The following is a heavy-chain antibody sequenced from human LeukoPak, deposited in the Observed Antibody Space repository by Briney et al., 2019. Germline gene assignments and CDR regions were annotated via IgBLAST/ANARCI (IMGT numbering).Heavy chain of an antibody. V-gene: IGHV4-30-2*01. J-gene: IGHJ6*03. CDR2: IYHSGST. D-gene: IGHD2-21*02. Sequence: EPSQTLSLTCTVSGGSISSGGYYWSWIRQPPGKGLEWIGYIYHSGSTYYNPSLKSRVTISVDRSKNQFSLKLSSVTAADTAVYYCARGTDCRNYYYYYYMDVWGKGTTVTVSS. CDR3: ARGTDCRNYYYYYYMDV. CDR1: GGSISSGGYY.